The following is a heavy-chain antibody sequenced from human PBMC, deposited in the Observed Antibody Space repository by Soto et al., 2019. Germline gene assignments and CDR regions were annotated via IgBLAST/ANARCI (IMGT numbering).Heavy chain of an antibody. CDR3: ASLWFGELSLTNYYYYMDV. Sequence: SETLSLTCTVSGGSISSSSYYWGWIRQPPGKGLEWIGSIYYSGSTYYNPSLKSRVTISVDTSKNQFSLKLSSVTAADTAVYYCASLWFGELSLTNYYYYMDVWGKGTTVTVSS. V-gene: IGHV4-39*01. J-gene: IGHJ6*03. D-gene: IGHD3-10*01. CDR1: GGSISSSSYY. CDR2: IYYSGST.